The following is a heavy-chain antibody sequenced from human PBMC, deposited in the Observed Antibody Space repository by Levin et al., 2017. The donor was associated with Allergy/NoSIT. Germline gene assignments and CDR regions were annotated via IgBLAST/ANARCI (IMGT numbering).Heavy chain of an antibody. J-gene: IGHJ4*02. CDR3: TRVGYSGNADFDY. D-gene: IGHD1-26*01. V-gene: IGHV3-49*05. CDR2: IRSKAYGGTT. Sequence: KPGGSLRLSCTASGFTFADYGMSWFRQAPGKGLEWIGFIRSKAYGGTTLSAASVKGRFTISRDDSKSIAYLQMNSLQTDDTAVYYCTRVGYSGNADFDYWGQGTLVTVSS. CDR1: GFTFADYG.